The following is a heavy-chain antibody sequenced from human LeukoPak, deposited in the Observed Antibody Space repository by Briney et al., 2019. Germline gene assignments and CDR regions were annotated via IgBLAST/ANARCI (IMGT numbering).Heavy chain of an antibody. CDR2: INHSGST. J-gene: IGHJ4*02. CDR3: ARDRFSSWPY. Sequence: PSETLSLTCAVYGGSFSGYYWSWIRQPPGKGLEWIGEINHSGSTNYNPSLKSRVTISVDTSKNQFSLKLSSVTAADTAVYYCARDRFSSWPYWGQGTLVTVSS. V-gene: IGHV4-34*01. D-gene: IGHD6-13*01. CDR1: GGSFSGYY.